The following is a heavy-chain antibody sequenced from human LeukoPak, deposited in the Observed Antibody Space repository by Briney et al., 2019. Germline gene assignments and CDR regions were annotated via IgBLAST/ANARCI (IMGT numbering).Heavy chain of an antibody. CDR2: INHSGST. J-gene: IGHJ4*02. Sequence: SETLSLTCAVYGGSFSGYYWSWIRQPPGKGLEWIGEINHSGSTNYNPSLKSRVTISVDTSKNQFSLKLSSVTAADTAVYYCARGMTTVTTPFDYWGQGTLVTVSS. V-gene: IGHV4-34*01. D-gene: IGHD4-17*01. CDR3: ARGMTTVTTPFDY. CDR1: GGSFSGYY.